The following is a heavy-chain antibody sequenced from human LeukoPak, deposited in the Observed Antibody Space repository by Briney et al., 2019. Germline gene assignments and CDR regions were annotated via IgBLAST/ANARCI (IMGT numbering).Heavy chain of an antibody. CDR1: GFTFDDYA. Sequence: PGRSLRLSCAASGFTFDDYAMHWVRQAPGKGLEWVSGISWNSGSIGYADSVKGRFTISRDNAKNSLYLQMNGLRAEDMALYYCTKEGWDAFDVWGQGTMVTVSS. CDR3: TKEGWDAFDV. V-gene: IGHV3-9*03. D-gene: IGHD5-24*01. J-gene: IGHJ3*01. CDR2: ISWNSGSI.